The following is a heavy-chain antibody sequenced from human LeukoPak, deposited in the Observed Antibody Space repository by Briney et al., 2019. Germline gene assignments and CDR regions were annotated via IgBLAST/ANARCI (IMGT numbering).Heavy chain of an antibody. CDR2: IKQDGSEK. V-gene: IGHV3-7*04. CDR3: AKEVVPAASPGVDY. CDR1: GFTFSSYW. D-gene: IGHD2-2*01. Sequence: GGSLRLSCAASGFTFSSYWMSWVRQAPGKGLEWVANIKQDGSEKYYVDSVKGRFTISRDNAKNSLYLQMNSLRAEDTAVYCCAKEVVPAASPGVDYWGQGTLVTVSS. J-gene: IGHJ4*02.